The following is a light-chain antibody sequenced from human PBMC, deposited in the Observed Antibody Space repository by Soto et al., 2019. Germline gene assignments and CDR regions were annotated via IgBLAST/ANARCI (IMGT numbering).Light chain of an antibody. CDR1: QSISSY. J-gene: IGKJ1*01. Sequence: DIQMTQSPSSLSASVGDRVTITCRASQSISSYLNWYQQKPGKAPKLLIYAASSLQSGVPSRFSGSGSGTDSTLTISSLQPEDFATYYCQQSYSTPRTFGQGTTGDIK. CDR3: QQSYSTPRT. V-gene: IGKV1-39*01. CDR2: AAS.